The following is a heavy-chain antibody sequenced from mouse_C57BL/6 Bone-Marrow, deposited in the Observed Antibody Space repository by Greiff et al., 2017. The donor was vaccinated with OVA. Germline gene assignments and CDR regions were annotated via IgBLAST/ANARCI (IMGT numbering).Heavy chain of an antibody. D-gene: IGHD1-2*01. CDR1: GYTFTNYW. J-gene: IGHJ1*03. V-gene: IGHV1-63*01. CDR3: ARDYYGRGYFDV. Sequence: QVQLQQSGAELVRPGTSVKMSCKASGYTFTNYWIGWAKQRPGHGLEWIGDIYPGVGYTSYNEKFKGKATLTADKSSSTAYMQFSSLTSEDSAIYYCARDYYGRGYFDVWGTGTTVTVSS. CDR2: IYPGVGYT.